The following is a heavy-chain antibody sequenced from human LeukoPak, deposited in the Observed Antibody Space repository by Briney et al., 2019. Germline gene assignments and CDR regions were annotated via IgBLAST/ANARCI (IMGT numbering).Heavy chain of an antibody. D-gene: IGHD3-16*01. CDR3: ARDGGPGMITFGGVEDAFDI. CDR2: IYTSWST. CDR1: GGSISTYY. V-gene: IGHV4-4*07. J-gene: IGHJ3*02. Sequence: SETLSLTCTVSGGSISTYYWIWLRQPAGKGLEWIGRIYTSWSTNYNPSLKRLVTMSVDTSKTQFSLKLSSVTAADTDVYYCARDGGPGMITFGGVEDAFDIWGQGTMVTVSS.